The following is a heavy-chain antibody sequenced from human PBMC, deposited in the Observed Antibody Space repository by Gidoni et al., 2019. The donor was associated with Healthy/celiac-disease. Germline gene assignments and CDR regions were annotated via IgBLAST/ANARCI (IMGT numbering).Heavy chain of an antibody. J-gene: IGHJ5*02. CDR2: IWYVGSHK. D-gene: IGHD3-3*01. Sequence: QVQLVESGGGVVQPGRSLRLSCGGSGFTFSSSGMHWVRQAPGKGLEWVEVIWYVGSHKYYADSVKGRFTISRDNSKNTLYLQMISLRAEDTAVYYCARDDTYYDFWSGYYPGWFDPWGQGTLVTVSS. CDR1: GFTFSSSG. CDR3: ARDDTYYDFWSGYYPGWFDP. V-gene: IGHV3-33*01.